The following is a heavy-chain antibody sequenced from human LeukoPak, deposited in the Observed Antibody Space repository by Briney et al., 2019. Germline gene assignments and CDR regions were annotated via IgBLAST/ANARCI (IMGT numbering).Heavy chain of an antibody. CDR1: EYTFTSYA. V-gene: IGHV1-3*01. D-gene: IGHD3-16*01. CDR2: INGGNGHT. J-gene: IGHJ4*02. Sequence: RASVKVSCMASEYTFTSYAMHWVRQAPGQSLEWMGWINGGNGHTKYSQRFQGRVTMTRDTSASTAYMELSSLTSEDTAVYYCASQTPGGPFDYWGQGTLVTVSS. CDR3: ASQTPGGPFDY.